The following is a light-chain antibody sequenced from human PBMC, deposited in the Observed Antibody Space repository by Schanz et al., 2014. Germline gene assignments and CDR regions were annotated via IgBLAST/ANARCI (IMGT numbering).Light chain of an antibody. CDR3: QQYEKWPRT. Sequence: EIVMTQSPATLSVSPGERATLSCRASQSVSSNLAWYQQKPGQAPRLLIYGASTRATGIPARFSGSGSGTEFTLTISSLQSEDFAVYYCQQYEKWPRTFGQGTKVEIK. J-gene: IGKJ1*01. CDR1: QSVSSN. V-gene: IGKV3D-15*01. CDR2: GAS.